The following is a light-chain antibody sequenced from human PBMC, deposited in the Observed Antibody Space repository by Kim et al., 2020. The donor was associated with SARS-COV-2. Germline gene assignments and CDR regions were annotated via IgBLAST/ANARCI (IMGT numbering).Light chain of an antibody. J-gene: IGKJ5*01. CDR3: QQLNSYLT. Sequence: AAVGDRGSLNCRASQDISTYLAWYRQKPGEAPTLLIYAASTLEDGVPSRVSGSGSGTDCTLTISSLQPEDFATYYCQQLNSYLTFGQGTRLEIK. CDR1: QDISTY. V-gene: IGKV1-9*01. CDR2: AAS.